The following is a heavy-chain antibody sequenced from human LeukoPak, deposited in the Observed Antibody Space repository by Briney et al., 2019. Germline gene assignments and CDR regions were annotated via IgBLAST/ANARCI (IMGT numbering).Heavy chain of an antibody. D-gene: IGHD3-9*01. Sequence: PSETLSLTCTVSGGSISSYYWSWIRQPPGKGLEWIGYIYYSGSTNYNPSLKSRVTISVDTSKNQFSLKLSSVTAADTAVYYCARVDIRSPNWFDPWGQGTLVTVSS. J-gene: IGHJ5*02. CDR3: ARVDIRSPNWFDP. CDR2: IYYSGST. CDR1: GGSISSYY. V-gene: IGHV4-59*01.